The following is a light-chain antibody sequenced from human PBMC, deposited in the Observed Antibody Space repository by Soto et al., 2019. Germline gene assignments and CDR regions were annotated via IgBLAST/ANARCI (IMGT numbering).Light chain of an antibody. V-gene: IGKV3-15*01. J-gene: IGKJ2*01. CDR2: DAS. Sequence: EIVMTQSPATLSVSPGERATLSCRASQSVSSNLAWYQQKSGQAPRLLIYDASTRATGIPARFSGSGSGTEFTLTISSLQSEDSAVYYCQQCNNWPEYTYGQGTKVDIK. CDR1: QSVSSN. CDR3: QQCNNWPEYT.